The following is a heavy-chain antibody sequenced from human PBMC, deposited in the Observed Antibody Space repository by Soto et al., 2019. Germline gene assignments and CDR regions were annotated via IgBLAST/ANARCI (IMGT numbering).Heavy chain of an antibody. Sequence: EVQLLESGGTLEQPGRSLKLSCAASGFTFSSYAMSWVRQAPGKGLEWVSAISGSGDITYYADSVKGRFTISRDNSKNTLYLLMTSLRGEDTAIYFCAKGRIFGVVMNYFDSWGQGTLVTVSS. CDR1: GFTFSSYA. CDR2: ISGSGDIT. CDR3: AKGRIFGVVMNYFDS. V-gene: IGHV3-23*01. J-gene: IGHJ4*02. D-gene: IGHD3-3*01.